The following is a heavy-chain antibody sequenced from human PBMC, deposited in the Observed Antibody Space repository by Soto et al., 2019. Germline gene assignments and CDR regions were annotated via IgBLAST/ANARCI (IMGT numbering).Heavy chain of an antibody. CDR2: ISYDERNK. V-gene: IGHV3-30*04. J-gene: IGHJ4*02. D-gene: IGHD3-16*02. CDR3: ARDPRNYDYVWGSYRYTGPVDY. CDR1: GFTFSSYA. Sequence: GGSLRLSCAASGFTFSSYAMHWVRQAPGKGLEWVAVISYDERNKYYADYVKGRFNISRNNSKKTLNIKMNSLRAEDTAVYYCARDPRNYDYVWGSYRYTGPVDYWGQGTLVTVSS.